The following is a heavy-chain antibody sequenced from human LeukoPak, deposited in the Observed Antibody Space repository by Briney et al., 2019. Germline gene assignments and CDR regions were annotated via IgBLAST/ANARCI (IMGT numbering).Heavy chain of an antibody. CDR2: IT. CDR1: GYSISSGYY. Sequence: SETLSLTCAVSGYSISSGYYWGWIRQPPGKGLEWIGSITYYNPSLKSRVTISVDTSNNQFSLKLSSVPAADRAVYYCARQWRDGDWFGPWGQGTLVTVSS. J-gene: IGHJ5*02. D-gene: IGHD6-19*01. CDR3: ARQWRDGDWFGP. V-gene: IGHV4-38-2*01.